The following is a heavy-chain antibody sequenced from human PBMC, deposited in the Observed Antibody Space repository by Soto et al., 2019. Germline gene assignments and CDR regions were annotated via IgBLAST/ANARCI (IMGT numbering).Heavy chain of an antibody. CDR2: INSGGGST. CDR3: ARGGRVVVVTASFDY. J-gene: IGHJ4*02. Sequence: QVQLVQSGAEVKKPGASVKLSCKASGYTFTSYYMHWVRQAPGQGLEWMGMINSGGGSTTYAQKFVGRITVTXXXSXXTLYMDLSGLISEDTAVYYCARGGRVVVVTASFDYWGQGTLITVSS. CDR1: GYTFTSYY. V-gene: IGHV1-46*03. D-gene: IGHD2-21*02.